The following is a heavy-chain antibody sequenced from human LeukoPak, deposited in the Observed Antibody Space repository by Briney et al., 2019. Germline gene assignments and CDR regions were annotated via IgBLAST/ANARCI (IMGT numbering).Heavy chain of an antibody. CDR2: ISYDGSNK. CDR1: GFTFSSYA. V-gene: IGHV3-30*04. CDR3: ARDGWAAAGTSLRFYYYYYMDV. D-gene: IGHD6-13*01. Sequence: GGSLRLSCAASGFTFSSYAMDWVRQAPGKGLEWVAVISYDGSNKYYADSVKGRFTISRDNSKNTLYLQMNSLRAEDTAVCYCARDGWAAAGTSLRFYYYYYMDVWGKGTTVTVSS. J-gene: IGHJ6*03.